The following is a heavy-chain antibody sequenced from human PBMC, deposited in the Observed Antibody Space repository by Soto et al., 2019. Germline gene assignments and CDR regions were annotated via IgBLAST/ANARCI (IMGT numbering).Heavy chain of an antibody. CDR3: ARLATVTPPYYFDY. Sequence: SVKVSCKASGYTFTSFYVHWVRQAPGQGLEWMGVINPNGGSTAYAQKFQGRVTMTRDTSTSTVYMELSSLRSEDTAVFYCARLATVTPPYYFDYWGQGTLVTVSS. CDR1: GYTFTSFY. J-gene: IGHJ4*02. D-gene: IGHD4-17*01. CDR2: INPNGGST. V-gene: IGHV1-46*01.